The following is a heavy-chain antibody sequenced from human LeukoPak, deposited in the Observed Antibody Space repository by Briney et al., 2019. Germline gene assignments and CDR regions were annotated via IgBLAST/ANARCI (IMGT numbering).Heavy chain of an antibody. V-gene: IGHV7-4-1*02. Sequence: ASVKVTCKASGYTFTSYAMNWVRQAPGQGLEWMGWINTNTGNPTYAQGFTGRFVFSLDTSVSTAYLQISSLKAEDTAVYYCASPHYYDSSGYFEMGNWGQGTLVTVSS. J-gene: IGHJ4*02. D-gene: IGHD3-22*01. CDR3: ASPHYYDSSGYFEMGN. CDR2: INTNTGNP. CDR1: GYTFTSYA.